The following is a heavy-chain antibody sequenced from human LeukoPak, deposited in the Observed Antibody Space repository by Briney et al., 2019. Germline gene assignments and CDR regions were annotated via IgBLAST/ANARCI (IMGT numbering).Heavy chain of an antibody. J-gene: IGHJ4*02. V-gene: IGHV4-39*02. CDR3: ATLGAGPTYYDFWSGYSSFYFDY. CDR2: ISSSGNT. CDR1: GGSTSGGNYY. Sequence: SETLSLTCIVSGGSTSGGNYYWGWIRRPPGKGLEWIGGISSSGNTYYNPSLKSRITISIDTSKNHFSLELSSVTAADTAVYYCATLGAGPTYYDFWSGYSSFYFDYWGQGTLVTVSS. D-gene: IGHD3-3*01.